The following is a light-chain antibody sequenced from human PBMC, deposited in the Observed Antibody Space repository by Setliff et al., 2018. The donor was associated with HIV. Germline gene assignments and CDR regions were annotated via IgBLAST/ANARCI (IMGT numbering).Light chain of an antibody. CDR1: NSDIGHYNF. V-gene: IGLV2-14*03. CDR3: SSYTSSSTFDV. Sequence: QSALTQPASVSASPGQSITISCTGSNSDIGHYNFVSWYQQYPGKAPKLMIYDVSNRPSGVSNRFSGSKSGNTASLTISGLQAEDEADYYCSSYTSSSTFDVFGTGTKVTVL. CDR2: DVS. J-gene: IGLJ1*01.